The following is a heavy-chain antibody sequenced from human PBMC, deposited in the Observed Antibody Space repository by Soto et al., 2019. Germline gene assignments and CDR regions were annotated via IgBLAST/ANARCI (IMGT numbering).Heavy chain of an antibody. J-gene: IGHJ4*02. V-gene: IGHV1-69*02. Sequence: QVQLVQSGAEVKKPGSSVKVSCKASGGTFSSYTISWVRQAPGQGLEWMGRIIPILGIANYAQKFQGRVTLTAAKSTSTAHMELRSLRSDDTAVYYCARLDCRYGSGGSCYSRSHFDRWGQRTLVTVSS. CDR1: GGTFSSYT. CDR2: IIPILGIA. D-gene: IGHD2-15*01. CDR3: ARLDCRYGSGGSCYSRSHFDR.